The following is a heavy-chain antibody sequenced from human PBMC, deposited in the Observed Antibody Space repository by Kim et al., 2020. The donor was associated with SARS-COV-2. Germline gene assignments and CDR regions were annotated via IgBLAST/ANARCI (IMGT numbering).Heavy chain of an antibody. J-gene: IGHJ5*02. D-gene: IGHD3-10*01. V-gene: IGHV4-39*07. CDR3: ARVYNMRFGDSYGVWFDP. Sequence: KSRVTISVDTSTNQFSLKLSSVTAADTAVYYCARVYNMRFGDSYGVWFDPWGQGTLVTVSS.